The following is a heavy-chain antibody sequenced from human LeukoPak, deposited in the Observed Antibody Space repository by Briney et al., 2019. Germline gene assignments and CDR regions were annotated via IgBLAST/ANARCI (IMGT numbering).Heavy chain of an antibody. V-gene: IGHV3-53*01. J-gene: IGHJ4*02. CDR2: IHSDGST. CDR1: GFTVSSNY. Sequence: PGGSPRLSCAASGFTVSSNYMSWVRQAPGKGLEWVSVIHSDGSTFYADSVMGRFTISRDNSKNTLYLQMNSLRAEDTAVYYCARERGYTYGTSLYYFDYWGQGTLVTVSS. CDR3: ARERGYTYGTSLYYFDY. D-gene: IGHD5-18*01.